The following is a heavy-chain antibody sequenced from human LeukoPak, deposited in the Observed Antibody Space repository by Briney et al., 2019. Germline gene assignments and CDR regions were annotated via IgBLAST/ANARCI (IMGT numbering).Heavy chain of an antibody. CDR3: ARGLRYCTNGVCYTYYFDY. CDR2: IIPIFGTA. Sequence: SVKVSCKASGGTFSSYAISWVRQAPGQGLEWMGRIIPIFGTANYAQKFQGRVTITADKSTSTAYMELSSLRSEDTAVYYCARGLRYCTNGVCYTYYFDYWGQGTLVTVSS. V-gene: IGHV1-69*06. D-gene: IGHD2-8*01. CDR1: GGTFSSYA. J-gene: IGHJ4*02.